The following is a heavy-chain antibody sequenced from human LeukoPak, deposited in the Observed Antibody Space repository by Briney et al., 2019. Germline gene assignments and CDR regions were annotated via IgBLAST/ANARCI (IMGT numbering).Heavy chain of an antibody. CDR2: INPDGSRT. CDR3: SWDHTGKEDI. Sequence: GGSLRLSCAASGSTFSHYWMHWVRQAPGKGLVWVSRINPDGSRTDYADSVAGRFTISRDNAKNTLYLQMNSLRADDTAVYYCSWDHTGKEDIWGQGTMVAVSS. CDR1: GSTFSHYW. J-gene: IGHJ3*02. D-gene: IGHD1-26*01. V-gene: IGHV3-74*01.